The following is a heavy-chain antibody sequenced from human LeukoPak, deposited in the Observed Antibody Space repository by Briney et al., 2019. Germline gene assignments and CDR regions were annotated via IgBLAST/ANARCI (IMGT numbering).Heavy chain of an antibody. CDR2: IYTSGST. D-gene: IGHD4-17*01. CDR1: GGSISSGSYY. Sequence: SETLSLTCTVSGGSISSGSYYWSWIRQPAGKGLEWIGRIYTSGSTNYNPSLKSRVTISVDTSKNQFSLNLSSVTAADTAVYYCARAGYGDSDFDYWGQGTLVTVSS. CDR3: ARAGYGDSDFDY. V-gene: IGHV4-61*02. J-gene: IGHJ4*02.